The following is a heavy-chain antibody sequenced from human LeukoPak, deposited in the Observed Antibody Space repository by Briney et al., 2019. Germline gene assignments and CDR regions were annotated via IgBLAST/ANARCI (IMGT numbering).Heavy chain of an antibody. J-gene: IGHJ4*02. CDR1: GGTFSNYM. CDR2: IIPILHTP. V-gene: IGHV1-69*01. CDR3: GRPRYCTGGDWHNNFDY. D-gene: IGHD2-8*02. Sequence: GSSVKVSCKASGGTFSNYMINWVRQAPGQGLEWMGGIIPILHTPNYAQKFQGRITITADESTSTAYMELSSLRFEDTAVYYCGRPRYCTGGDWHNNFDYWGQGTLVTVSS.